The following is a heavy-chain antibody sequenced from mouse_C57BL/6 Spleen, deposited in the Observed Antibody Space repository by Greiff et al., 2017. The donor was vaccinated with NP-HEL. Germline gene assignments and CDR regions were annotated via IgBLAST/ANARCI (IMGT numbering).Heavy chain of an antibody. V-gene: IGHV1-22*01. CDR1: GYTFTDYN. J-gene: IGHJ3*01. D-gene: IGHD2-5*01. CDR2: INPNNGGT. Sequence: EVQLQQSGPELVKPGASVKMSCKASGYTFTDYNMHWVKQSHGKSLEWIGYINPNNGGTSYNQKFKGKATLTVNKSSSTAYMELRSLTSEDSAVYYCARRAPYSNSFAYWGQGTLVTVSA. CDR3: ARRAPYSNSFAY.